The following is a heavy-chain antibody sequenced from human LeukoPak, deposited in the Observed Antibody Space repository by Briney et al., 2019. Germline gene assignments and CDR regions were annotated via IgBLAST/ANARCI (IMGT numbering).Heavy chain of an antibody. V-gene: IGHV1-69*01. CDR2: IIPIFGTA. D-gene: IGHD2-8*01. J-gene: IGHJ3*02. CDR1: GGTFSSYA. CDR3: ARWGLIDAFDI. Sequence: GASVTVSCKASGGTFSSYAISWVRQAPGQGLEWMGGIIPIFGTANYAQKFQGRVTITADESTSTAYMELSSLRSEDTAVYYCARWGLIDAFDIWGQGTMVTVSS.